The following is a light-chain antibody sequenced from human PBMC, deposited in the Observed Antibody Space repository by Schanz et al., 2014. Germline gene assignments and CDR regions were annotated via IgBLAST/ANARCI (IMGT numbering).Light chain of an antibody. Sequence: SVLTQPPSASGTPGQWVTISCSGSSSNIGSNTVNWYQQFPGTAPKLLIFSNNQRPSGVPDRFSGSKSGTSASLAISGLQSEDEADYYCSSYAGSNNWVFGGGTKLTVL. CDR1: SSNIGSNT. CDR2: SNN. CDR3: SSYAGSNNWV. V-gene: IGLV1-44*01. J-gene: IGLJ3*02.